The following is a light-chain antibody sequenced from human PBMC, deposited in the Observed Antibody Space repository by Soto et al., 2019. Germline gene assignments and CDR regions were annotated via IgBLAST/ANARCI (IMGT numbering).Light chain of an antibody. CDR1: QSVSNSS. CDR2: ADS. J-gene: IGKJ2*01. CDR3: QVYGNSPMYT. Sequence: EIVLTQSPGTLSVSPGERATFSCRASQSVSNSSLAWYQQKPGQAPRLLLFADSRRATGIPVTFSGSGSGTDFTLTISRLGPEDFAVYYCQVYGNSPMYTFGQGTKVDIK. V-gene: IGKV3-20*01.